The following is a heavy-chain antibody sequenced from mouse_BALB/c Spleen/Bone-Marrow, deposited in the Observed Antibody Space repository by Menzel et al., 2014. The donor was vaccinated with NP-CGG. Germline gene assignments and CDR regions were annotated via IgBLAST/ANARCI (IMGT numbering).Heavy chain of an antibody. CDR1: RYTFTSYV. V-gene: IGHV1-14*01. D-gene: IGHD6-1*01. J-gene: IGHJ4*01. CDR3: ARWASSMDY. Sequence: EVQLQQSGPELVKPGASVRMSCKASRYTFTSYVLHWVRQKPGQGFEWIGFMNPFNDGTKYNEKFKGKATLTSDKSSSTAYMELSSLTSEDSAVYYCARWASSMDYWGQGTSVTVSS. CDR2: MNPFNDGT.